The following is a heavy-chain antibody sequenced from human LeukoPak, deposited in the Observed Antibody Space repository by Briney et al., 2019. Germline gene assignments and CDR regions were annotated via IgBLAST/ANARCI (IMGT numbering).Heavy chain of an antibody. Sequence: SETLSLTCTVSGGSISSYYWSWIRQPAGKGLEWIGRIYTSGSTNYNPSLKSRVTISVDTSKNQFSLKLSSVTAADTAVYYCARLQLRVAARHRPAPTWVIDYWGQGTLVTVSS. CDR2: IYTSGST. V-gene: IGHV4-4*07. CDR1: GGSISSYY. J-gene: IGHJ4*02. D-gene: IGHD6-13*01. CDR3: ARLQLRVAARHRPAPTWVIDY.